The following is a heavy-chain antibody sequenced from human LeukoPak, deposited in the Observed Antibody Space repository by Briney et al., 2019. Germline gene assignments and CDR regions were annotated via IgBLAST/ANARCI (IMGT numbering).Heavy chain of an antibody. J-gene: IGHJ2*01. CDR2: ISYDGKST. CDR3: AREITLQSASYYRYFDL. D-gene: IGHD3-16*01. CDR1: GFTFSSYA. V-gene: IGHV3-30*04. Sequence: GGSLRLSCAASGFTFSSYAMHWVRQAPGKGLDYVAVISYDGKSTYHADSVKARFTNSRDNSKNTLYLQMNSLRTEDTAVYYCAREITLQSASYYRYFDLWGRGTLVTVSS.